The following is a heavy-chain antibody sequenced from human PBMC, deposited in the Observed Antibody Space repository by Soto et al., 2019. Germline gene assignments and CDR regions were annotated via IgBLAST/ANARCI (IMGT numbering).Heavy chain of an antibody. D-gene: IGHD3-9*01. V-gene: IGHV4-30-4*01. J-gene: IGHJ3*02. CDR2: IYYSGST. CDR3: ARVLRYFDLYDAFDI. CDR1: GGSISSGDYY. Sequence: SETLSLTCTVSGGSISSGDYYWSWIRQPPGKGLEWIGYIYYSGSTYYNPSLKSRVTISVDTSKNQFSLKLSSVTAADTAVYYCARVLRYFDLYDAFDIWGQGTMVTVSS.